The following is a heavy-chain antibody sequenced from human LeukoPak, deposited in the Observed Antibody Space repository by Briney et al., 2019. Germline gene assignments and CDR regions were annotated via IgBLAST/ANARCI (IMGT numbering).Heavy chain of an antibody. CDR1: GGSFGGYY. CDR3: ARRWNWGVFDY. CDR2: INHSGST. Sequence: SETLSLTCAVYGGSFGGYYWSWIRQPPGKGLEWIGEINHSGSTNYNPSLKSRVTISVDTSKNQFSLKLSSVTAADTAVYYCARRWNWGVFDYWGQGTLVTVSS. D-gene: IGHD7-27*01. J-gene: IGHJ4*02. V-gene: IGHV4-34*01.